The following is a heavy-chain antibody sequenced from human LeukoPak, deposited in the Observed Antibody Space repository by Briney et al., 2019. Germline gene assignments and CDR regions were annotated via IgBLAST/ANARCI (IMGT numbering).Heavy chain of an antibody. CDR3: ARAQAVAGTGGFDP. V-gene: IGHV3-74*01. CDR1: GFSFNSYW. Sequence: GGSLRLSCAASGFSFNSYWMHWVRQVPGKGLVWVSRISSDGSTTSYADSVKGRFAISRDNAKNTLYLQMNSLRDEDTAIYYCARAQAVAGTGGFDPWGQGTLVTVSS. J-gene: IGHJ5*02. D-gene: IGHD6-19*01. CDR2: ISSDGSTT.